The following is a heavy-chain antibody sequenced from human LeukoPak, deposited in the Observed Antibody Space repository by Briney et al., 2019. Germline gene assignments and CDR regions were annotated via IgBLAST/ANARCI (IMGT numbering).Heavy chain of an antibody. V-gene: IGHV3-23*01. CDR1: GFTFSSYS. CDR2: ISSSGGNT. CDR3: AKDGDYFGSDY. D-gene: IGHD3-10*01. J-gene: IGHJ4*02. Sequence: SGGSLRLSCAASGFTFSSYSMSWVRQAPGKGLEWVSAISSSGGNTYYADSVNGRFTISRDNSKNTLYLQMNSLRAEDTALYYCAKDGDYFGSDYWGQGTLVTVSS.